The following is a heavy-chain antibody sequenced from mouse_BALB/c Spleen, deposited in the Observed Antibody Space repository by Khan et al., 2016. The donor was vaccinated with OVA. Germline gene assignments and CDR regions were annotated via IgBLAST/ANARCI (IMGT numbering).Heavy chain of an antibody. CDR2: IWAGGST. J-gene: IGHJ2*01. V-gene: IGHV2-9*02. D-gene: IGHD1-3*01. Sequence: VQLKQSGPGLVAPSQSLSITCTVSGFSLTSYGVHWVRQPPGKGLEWLGVIWAGGSTNYNSAIMSRLSISKDNSKSQVFLKMNSQQTDATAMYYCARLEDIWGQGTTLTVSS. CDR3: ARLEDI. CDR1: GFSLTSYG.